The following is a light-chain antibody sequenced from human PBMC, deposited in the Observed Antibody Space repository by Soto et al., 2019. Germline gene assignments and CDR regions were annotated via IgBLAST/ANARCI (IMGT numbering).Light chain of an antibody. J-gene: IGKJ1*01. CDR2: DES. V-gene: IGKV3-15*01. Sequence: EIVMTQSPATLSVSPGERAILSCRTSQSVSSNLAWYQQKPGQAPRLLIYDESTRANGIPARFSGSGSGTEFTLTISSLQSEDFAVYYCQKFNKWPWTFGQGTKVEIK. CDR1: QSVSSN. CDR3: QKFNKWPWT.